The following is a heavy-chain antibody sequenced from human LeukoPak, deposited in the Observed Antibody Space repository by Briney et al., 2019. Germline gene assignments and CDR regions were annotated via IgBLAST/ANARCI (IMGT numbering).Heavy chain of an antibody. D-gene: IGHD6-13*01. Sequence: GASVKVSCKASGYTFTGYYMHWVRQAPGQGLEWMGWINPNSGGTNYAQKFQGRVTMTRDTSISTAYMELSSLRSEDTAGYYCARVIEGYSSSWYFSYYYYYMEVWGKGTTVTISS. CDR1: GYTFTGYY. CDR3: ARVIEGYSSSWYFSYYYYYMEV. CDR2: INPNSGGT. J-gene: IGHJ6*03. V-gene: IGHV1-2*02.